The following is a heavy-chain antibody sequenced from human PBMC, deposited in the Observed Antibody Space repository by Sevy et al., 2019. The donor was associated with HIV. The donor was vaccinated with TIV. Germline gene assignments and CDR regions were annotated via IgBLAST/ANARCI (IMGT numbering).Heavy chain of an antibody. Sequence: GGSLRLSCAASGFTFRNYVMNWVRQPPGKGLEWVSVISDGGGTTYYADSVKGRFTISRDDSKSTLYLQMNSLRVEDTAVYFCAKRVAGALAALDIWGQGKIVTVSS. CDR1: GFTFRNYV. CDR3: AKRVAGALAALDI. D-gene: IGHD3-10*01. V-gene: IGHV3-23*01. J-gene: IGHJ3*02. CDR2: ISDGGGTT.